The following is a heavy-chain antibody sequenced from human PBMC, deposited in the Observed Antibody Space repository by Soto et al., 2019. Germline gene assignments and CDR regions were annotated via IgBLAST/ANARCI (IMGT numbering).Heavy chain of an antibody. V-gene: IGHV3-30*18. CDR2: ISYDGSNK. D-gene: IGHD2-2*01. CDR1: GFTFSSYE. CDR3: AKDRVGP. J-gene: IGHJ5*02. Sequence: GGSLRLSCAASGFTFSSYEMHWVRQAPGKGLEWVALISYDGSNKYHTDSVKGRFTISRDNSKNTLYLQMNSLRAEDTAVYYCAKDRVGPWGQGTLVTVSS.